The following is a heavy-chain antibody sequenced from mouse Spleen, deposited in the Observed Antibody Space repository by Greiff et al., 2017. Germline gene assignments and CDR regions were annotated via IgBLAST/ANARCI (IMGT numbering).Heavy chain of an antibody. D-gene: IGHD1-1*01. CDR3: ARTTVGYYYAMDY. Sequence: KLMESGGDLVKPGGSLKLSCAASGFTFSSYGMSWVRQTPDKRLEWVATISSGGSYTYYPDSVKGRFTISRDNAKNTLYLQMSSLKSEDTAMYCGARTTVGYYYAMDYWGQGTSVTVSS. J-gene: IGHJ4*01. V-gene: IGHV5-6*02. CDR2: ISSGGSYT. CDR1: GFTFSSYG.